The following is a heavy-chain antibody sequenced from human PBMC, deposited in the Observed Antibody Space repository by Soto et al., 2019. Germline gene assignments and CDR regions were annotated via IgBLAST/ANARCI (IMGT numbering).Heavy chain of an antibody. D-gene: IGHD3-22*01. V-gene: IGHV1-69*05. CDR1: GGTFINSG. Sequence: SVKVSCKASGGTFINSGISWVRQAPGQGLEWMGGIIPIFDTTSYAQKFQGRVTMTRDTSTSTVYMELSSLRSEDTAVYYCARDSYYYYDSSGSKNLDYWGQGTLVTVSS. J-gene: IGHJ4*02. CDR3: ARDSYYYYDSSGSKNLDY. CDR2: IIPIFDTT.